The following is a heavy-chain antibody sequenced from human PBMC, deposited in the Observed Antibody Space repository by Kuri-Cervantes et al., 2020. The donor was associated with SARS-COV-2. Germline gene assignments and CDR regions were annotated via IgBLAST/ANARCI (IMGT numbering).Heavy chain of an antibody. D-gene: IGHD7-27*01. Sequence: SLMLSCPAPAFTFSSYGMHWVRQAPGKGLEWVAVISYDGNNEYYAESVRGRFTISRDNSKNSLYLQMNSLRAEDTAVYYCARSHAVGKTSYFALDVWGQGTTVTVSS. CDR3: ARSHAVGKTSYFALDV. CDR2: ISYDGNNE. J-gene: IGHJ6*02. CDR1: AFTFSSYG. V-gene: IGHV3-30*03.